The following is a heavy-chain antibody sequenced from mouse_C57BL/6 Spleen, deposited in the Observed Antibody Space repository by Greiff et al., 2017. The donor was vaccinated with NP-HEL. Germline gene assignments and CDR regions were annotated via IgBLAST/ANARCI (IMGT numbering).Heavy chain of an antibody. D-gene: IGHD1-1*01. V-gene: IGHV1-52*01. CDR3: AREEFITTVGGYFDY. CDR1: GYTFTSYW. Sequence: VQLKQPGAELVRPGSSVKLSCKASGYTFTSYWMHWVKQRPIQGLEWIGNIDPSDSETHYNQKFKDKATLTVDKSSSTAYMQLSSLTSEDSAVYYCAREEFITTVGGYFDYWGQGTTLTVSS. J-gene: IGHJ2*01. CDR2: IDPSDSET.